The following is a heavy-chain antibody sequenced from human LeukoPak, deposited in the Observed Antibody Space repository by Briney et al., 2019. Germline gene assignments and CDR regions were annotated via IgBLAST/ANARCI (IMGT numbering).Heavy chain of an antibody. D-gene: IGHD6-19*01. J-gene: IGHJ6*02. CDR2: MTPMSAHT. CDR1: GYTFTSYD. Sequence: ASVKVSCKAAGYTFTSYDINCGRQATGQGLDWIGWMTPMSAHTGYAQKFQGRVIMTRNTSISTAYMELSSLRSEDTAVYYCARTAVAGTLLYYYYYGMDVWGQGTTVTVSS. CDR3: ARTAVAGTLLYYYYYGMDV. V-gene: IGHV1-8*01.